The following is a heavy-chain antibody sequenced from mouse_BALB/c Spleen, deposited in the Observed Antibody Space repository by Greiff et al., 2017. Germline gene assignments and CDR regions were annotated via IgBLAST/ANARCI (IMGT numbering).Heavy chain of an antibody. Sequence: EGKLVESGGDLVKPGGSLKLSCAASGFTFSSYGMSWVRQTPDKRLEWVATISSGGSYTYYPDSVKGRFTISRDNAKNTLYLQMSSLKSEDTAMYYCARHLHYYGSRGDAMDYWGQGTSVTVSS. CDR2: ISSGGSYT. D-gene: IGHD1-1*01. CDR1: GFTFSSYG. CDR3: ARHLHYYGSRGDAMDY. V-gene: IGHV5-6*02. J-gene: IGHJ4*01.